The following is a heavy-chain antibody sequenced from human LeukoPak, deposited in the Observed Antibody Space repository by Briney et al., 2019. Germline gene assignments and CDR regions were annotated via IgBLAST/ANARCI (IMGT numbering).Heavy chain of an antibody. D-gene: IGHD3/OR15-3a*01. J-gene: IGHJ2*01. Sequence: GGSLRLSCAASGFTVSSNYMSWVRQAPGKGLEWVSGISGSGGSTYYADSVKGRFTISRDNSKNTLYLQMNSLRAEDTAVYYCAKDWTGTKPFDLWGRGTLVTVSS. CDR3: AKDWTGTKPFDL. CDR2: ISGSGGST. V-gene: IGHV3-23*01. CDR1: GFTVSSNY.